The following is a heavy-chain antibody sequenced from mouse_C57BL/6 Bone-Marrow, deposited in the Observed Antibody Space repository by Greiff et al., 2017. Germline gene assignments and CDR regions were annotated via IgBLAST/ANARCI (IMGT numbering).Heavy chain of an antibody. D-gene: IGHD2-5*01. Sequence: QVQLQQSGPELVKPGASVKISCKASGYAFSSSWMNWVKQRPGKGLEWIGRSYPGDGDTQYNGKFKGKATLTADTSSSTAYMQLRSRTSEDAAIYFCARSYSNYGGDYWGQGTTLTVAS. V-gene: IGHV1-82*01. CDR1: GYAFSSSW. CDR2: SYPGDGDT. J-gene: IGHJ2*01. CDR3: ARSYSNYGGDY.